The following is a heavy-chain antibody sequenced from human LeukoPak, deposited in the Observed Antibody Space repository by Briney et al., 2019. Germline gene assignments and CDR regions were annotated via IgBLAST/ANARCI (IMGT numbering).Heavy chain of an antibody. CDR2: IVVGSGNT. D-gene: IGHD2-15*01. V-gene: IGHV1-58*02. Sequence: GASVKVSCKASGFTFTSSAMQWVRQARGQRLEWIGWIVVGSGNTNYAQKFRERVTITRDMSTSTAYMELSSLRSEDTAVYYCAAGGGGGLYYYYYGMDVWGQGTTVTVSS. CDR3: AAGGGGGLYYYYYGMDV. J-gene: IGHJ6*02. CDR1: GFTFTSSA.